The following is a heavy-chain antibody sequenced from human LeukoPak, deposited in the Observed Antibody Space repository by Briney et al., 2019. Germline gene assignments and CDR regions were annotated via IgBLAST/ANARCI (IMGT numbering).Heavy chain of an antibody. J-gene: IGHJ5*02. CDR3: ARDRWFDP. CDR1: GFTFSNYE. V-gene: IGHV3-48*03. CDR2: ISSSGSTI. Sequence: GGSLRLSCAASGFTFSNYEMNWVRQAPGKGLEWVSYISSSGSTIHYSDSVKGRFTISRDNTKNSLYLQMNSLRAEDTAVYYCARDRWFDPWGQGTLVTVSS.